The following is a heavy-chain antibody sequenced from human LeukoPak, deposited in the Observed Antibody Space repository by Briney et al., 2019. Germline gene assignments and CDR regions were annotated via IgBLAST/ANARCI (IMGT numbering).Heavy chain of an antibody. D-gene: IGHD3-22*01. CDR3: AKEVYYFDTSGLYSFAFDI. V-gene: IGHV3-23*01. CDR2: VSGTSGNT. CDR1: GFTLSSYA. Sequence: GGSLRLSCAASGFTLSSYATSWVRQTPEKGLEWVSTVSGTSGNTYYADSVKGRFTISRDNSKNTLYLQVNSLRAEDTAVYYCAKEVYYFDTSGLYSFAFDIWGQGTMVTVPS. J-gene: IGHJ3*02.